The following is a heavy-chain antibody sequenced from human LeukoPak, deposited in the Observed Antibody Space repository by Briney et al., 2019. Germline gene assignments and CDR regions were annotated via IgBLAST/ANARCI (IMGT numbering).Heavy chain of an antibody. J-gene: IGHJ5*01. CDR1: GDSVSSDSAA. Sequence: SQTLSLTCAISGDSVSSDSAAWNWIRQSPSRGLEWLGRTYYRSKWYNDYSAFVKSRIIINPDTSKNQFSLELNSVTPEDTAVYYCARAVAGTEGWFNSWGQGTLVTVSS. CDR2: TYYRSKWYN. V-gene: IGHV6-1*01. CDR3: ARAVAGTEGWFNS. D-gene: IGHD1-1*01.